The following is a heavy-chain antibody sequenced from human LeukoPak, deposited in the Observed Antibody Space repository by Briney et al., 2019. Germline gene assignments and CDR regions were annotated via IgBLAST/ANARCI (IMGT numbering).Heavy chain of an antibody. D-gene: IGHD3-16*02. J-gene: IGHJ6*03. V-gene: IGHV1-8*01. CDR1: GYTFTSYD. Sequence: ASVKVSCKASGYTFTSYDINWVRQATGQGLEWMGWMNPNSGNTGYAQKFQGRVTMTRNTSISTAYMELSSLRSEDTAVYYCARTRTSRIDYYYYMDVWGKGTTVTVSS. CDR2: MNPNSGNT. CDR3: ARTRTSRIDYYYYMDV.